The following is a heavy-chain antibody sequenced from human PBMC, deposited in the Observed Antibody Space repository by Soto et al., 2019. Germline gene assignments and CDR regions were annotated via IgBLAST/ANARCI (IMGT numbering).Heavy chain of an antibody. CDR3: ARAPPDIVVVRHDHYYYGMDV. J-gene: IGHJ6*02. Sequence: QVQLQESGPGLVKPSQTLSLTCTVSGGSISSGGYYWSWIRQHPGQGMEWIGYIYYSGSTYYNPSLKSRVTISIDTSKNQCSLKLSSVPAADTAVYYCARAPPDIVVVRHDHYYYGMDVWGQGTTVTVSS. D-gene: IGHD2-2*01. CDR1: GGSISSGGYY. V-gene: IGHV4-31*03. CDR2: IYYSGST.